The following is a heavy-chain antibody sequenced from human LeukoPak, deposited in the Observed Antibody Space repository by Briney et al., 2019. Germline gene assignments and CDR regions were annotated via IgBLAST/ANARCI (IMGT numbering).Heavy chain of an antibody. J-gene: IGHJ4*02. D-gene: IGHD3-16*02. CDR2: ISSSSSYI. Sequence: RAGGSLRLFCAASGFTFSSYSMNWVRQAPGKGLEWVLSISSSSSYIYYADSVKGRFTISRDNAKNSLYLQMNSLRAEDTAVYYCASLTRGRYIDYWGQGTLVTVSS. V-gene: IGHV3-21*01. CDR3: ASLTRGRYIDY. CDR1: GFTFSSYS.